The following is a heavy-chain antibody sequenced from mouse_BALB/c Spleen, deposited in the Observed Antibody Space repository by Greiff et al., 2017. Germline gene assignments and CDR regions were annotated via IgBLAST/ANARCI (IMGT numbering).Heavy chain of an antibody. Sequence: EVQLQQSGPSLVKPSQTLSLTCSVTGDSITSGYWNWIRKFPGNKLEYMGYISYSGSTYYNPSLKSRISITRDTSKNQYYLQLNSVTTEDTATYYCARYPITTVVENAMDYWGQGTSVTVSS. V-gene: IGHV3-8*02. CDR1: GDSITSGY. J-gene: IGHJ4*01. CDR3: ARYPITTVVENAMDY. D-gene: IGHD1-1*01. CDR2: ISYSGST.